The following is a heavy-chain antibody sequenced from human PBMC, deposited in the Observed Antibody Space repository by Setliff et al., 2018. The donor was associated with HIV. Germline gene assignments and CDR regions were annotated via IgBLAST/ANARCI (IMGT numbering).Heavy chain of an antibody. CDR2: IYTSGST. D-gene: IGHD2-15*01. V-gene: IGHV4-4*09. CDR3: ARDEGVVAATETYYYNGLDV. J-gene: IGHJ6*02. Sequence: SETLSLTCTVSGGSISSYYWSWIRQPPGKGLEWIGYIYTSGSTNYNPSLKSRVTISVDTSKNQFSLNLNSVTAADTAVYYCARDEGVVAATETYYYNGLDVWGQGTTVTVSS. CDR1: GGSISSYY.